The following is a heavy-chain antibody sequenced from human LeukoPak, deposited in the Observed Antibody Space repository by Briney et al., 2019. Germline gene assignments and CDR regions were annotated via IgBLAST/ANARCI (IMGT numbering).Heavy chain of an antibody. Sequence: AGGSLRLSCAASGFTFSDYYMSWIRQAPGKGLEWVAVLSYDGSNEYYTDSEKGRFTISRDNSKNTLLLQMNSLRIEDTAEYYCARDAPSPGAAHSSSYYFDYWGQGTLVTVSS. V-gene: IGHV3-30-3*01. J-gene: IGHJ4*02. D-gene: IGHD6-13*01. CDR1: GFTFSDYY. CDR3: ARDAPSPGAAHSSSYYFDY. CDR2: LSYDGSNE.